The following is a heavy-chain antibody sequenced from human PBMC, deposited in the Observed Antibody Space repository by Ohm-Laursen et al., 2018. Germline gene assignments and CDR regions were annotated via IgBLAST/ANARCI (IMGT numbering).Heavy chain of an antibody. Sequence: SETLSLTCPVSGGSITTYYWTWIRQPPGKGLEWIGYIYYTGTTNYNPSLTGRVTISLDTSKNQFSLKLTSVTAADTAVYYCARGYYYTPNWGQGTLVTVSS. CDR1: GGSITTYY. CDR3: ARGYYYTPN. V-gene: IGHV4-59*12. CDR2: IYYTGTT. D-gene: IGHD3-10*01. J-gene: IGHJ4*02.